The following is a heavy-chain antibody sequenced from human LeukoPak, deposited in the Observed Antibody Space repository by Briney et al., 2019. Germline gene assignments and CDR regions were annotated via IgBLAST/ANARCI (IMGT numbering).Heavy chain of an antibody. Sequence: GGSLRLSCAASGFTFSSYDMNWLRQAPGKGLEWVSYISTSGSTIYYADSVEGRFTISRDNAKNSLYLQMNSLRAEDTAVYYCARGPTMKMDVWGKGTTVTVSS. V-gene: IGHV3-48*03. CDR2: ISTSGSTI. J-gene: IGHJ6*04. CDR1: GFTFSSYD. CDR3: ARGPTMKMDV. D-gene: IGHD3-22*01.